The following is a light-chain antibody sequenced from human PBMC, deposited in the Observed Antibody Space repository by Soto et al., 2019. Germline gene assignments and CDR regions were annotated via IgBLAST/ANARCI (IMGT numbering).Light chain of an antibody. CDR2: GTS. Sequence: EIVLTQSPGTLSLSPGERATLSCRASQSVSSSYLTWYQQKPGQAPRLLIYGTSSRATGIPDRFSGSGSGTDFTLTISRLETEEFAVYYCQQYGNSPYTFGQGTKLEIK. CDR3: QQYGNSPYT. J-gene: IGKJ2*01. CDR1: QSVSSSY. V-gene: IGKV3-20*01.